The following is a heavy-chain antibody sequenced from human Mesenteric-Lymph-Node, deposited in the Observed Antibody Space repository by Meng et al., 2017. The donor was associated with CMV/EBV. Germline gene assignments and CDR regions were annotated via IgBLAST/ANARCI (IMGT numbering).Heavy chain of an antibody. V-gene: IGHV4-39*07. J-gene: IGHJ4*02. CDR1: GGSISSSSYY. CDR3: ARVVKRRNVPAALTPGAYFDY. D-gene: IGHD2-2*01. CDR2: IYYSGST. Sequence: SETLSLTCTVSGGSISSSSYYWGWIRQPPGKGLEWIGSIYYSGSTYYNPSLKSRVTISVDTSKNQFSLKLSSVTAADTAVYYCARVVKRRNVPAALTPGAYFDYWGQGTLVTVSS.